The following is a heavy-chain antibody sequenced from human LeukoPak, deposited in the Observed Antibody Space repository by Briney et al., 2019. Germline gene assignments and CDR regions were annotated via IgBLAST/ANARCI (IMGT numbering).Heavy chain of an antibody. J-gene: IGHJ5*02. D-gene: IGHD2-15*01. Sequence: GGSLRPSCAASGFTFSSYWMSWVRQAPGKGLEWVANIKQDGSEKYYVDSVKGRFTIPRDNAKNSLYLQMNSLRAEDTAVYYCARDPSSVAATFGWFDPWGQGTLVTVSS. CDR3: ARDPSSVAATFGWFDP. CDR2: IKQDGSEK. V-gene: IGHV3-7*01. CDR1: GFTFSSYW.